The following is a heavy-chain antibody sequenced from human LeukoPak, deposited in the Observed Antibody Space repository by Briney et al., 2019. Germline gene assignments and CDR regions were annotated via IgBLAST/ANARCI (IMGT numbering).Heavy chain of an antibody. CDR3: TRHEDLAYCGGDCYSPHN. V-gene: IGHV3-73*01. D-gene: IGHD2-21*02. CDR1: GFTFSSYW. CDR2: IRSKPTNYAP. J-gene: IGHJ4*02. Sequence: GGSLRLSCAASGFTFSSYWMHWVRQASGKGLEWLGRIRSKPTNYAPAYAASVKGRFTISRDDSMNTAYLQMNSLRTEDTAVYYCTRHEDLAYCGGDCYSPHNWGQGTLVAVSS.